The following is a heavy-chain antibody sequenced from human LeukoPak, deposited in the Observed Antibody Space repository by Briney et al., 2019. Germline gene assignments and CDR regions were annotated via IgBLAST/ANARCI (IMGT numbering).Heavy chain of an antibody. CDR3: ASCVAVPGLPDY. J-gene: IGHJ4*02. D-gene: IGHD6-19*01. CDR1: GFTFSSYW. V-gene: IGHV3-74*01. Sequence: GGSLRLSCAASGFTFSSYWMYWVRQAPGKGLVWVSRINSDGSDTSYADSVQGRFTISRDNAKNTLYLQMDSLRAEDTAVYYCASCVAVPGLPDYWGQGTLVTVSS. CDR2: INSDGSDT.